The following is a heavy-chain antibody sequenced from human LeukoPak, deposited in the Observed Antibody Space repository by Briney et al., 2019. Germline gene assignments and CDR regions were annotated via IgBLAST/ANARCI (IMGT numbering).Heavy chain of an antibody. V-gene: IGHV4-59*02. CDR2: RCDDGRD. Sequence: SETLSLTCTVSGGSVSSYYWSWIRQSPGRGLEWVGYRCDDGRDLYNPSLRSRVSRVTISVDASEKQFSLSLRSVTAADTAMYCARTTRVTPDGRAEYFEDWGQGTLVIVSS. CDR3: RTTRVTPDGRAEYFED. D-gene: IGHD4-11*01. CDR1: GGSVSSYY. J-gene: IGHJ1*01.